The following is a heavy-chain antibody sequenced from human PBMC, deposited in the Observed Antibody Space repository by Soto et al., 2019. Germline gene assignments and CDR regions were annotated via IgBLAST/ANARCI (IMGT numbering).Heavy chain of an antibody. V-gene: IGHV4-34*01. CDR1: GGSFSGYY. CDR3: ARHLVVAARPWNWFDP. J-gene: IGHJ5*02. Sequence: SETLSLTCAVYGGSFSGYYWSWIRQPPGKGLEWIGEINHSGSTNYNPSLKSRVTISVDTSKNQFSLKLSSVTAADTAVFYCARHLVVAARPWNWFDPWGQGTLVTVSS. D-gene: IGHD6-6*01. CDR2: INHSGST.